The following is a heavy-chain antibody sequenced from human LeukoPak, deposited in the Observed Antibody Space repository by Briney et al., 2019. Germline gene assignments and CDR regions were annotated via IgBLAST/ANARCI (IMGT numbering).Heavy chain of an antibody. J-gene: IGHJ4*02. V-gene: IGHV3-74*01. CDR1: GFTFSSYW. Sequence: GGSLRLSCAASGFTFSSYWMHWVRQVPGKGLVWVSQINTDGGTTSYADSVKGRFTISRDNAKKTLYLQLNSLRTEDTAVYYCAKDLLRGVSDYWGQGTLVTVSS. CDR2: INTDGGTT. CDR3: AKDLLRGVSDY. D-gene: IGHD3-10*01.